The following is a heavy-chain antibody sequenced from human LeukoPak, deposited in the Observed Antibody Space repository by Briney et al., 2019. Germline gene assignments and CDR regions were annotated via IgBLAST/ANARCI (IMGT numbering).Heavy chain of an antibody. D-gene: IGHD2-15*01. CDR2: INSDGGST. J-gene: IGHJ4*02. CDR1: GFTFSSYW. V-gene: IGHV3-74*01. Sequence: SGGSLRLSCAASGFTFSSYWMHWVRQAPGKGQVWVSRINSDGGSTSYTDSVKGRFTISRDNAKNSLSLQMSSLRVDDTALYYCARTCEYCSGDGGLYYFEYWGQGTLVTVSS. CDR3: ARTCEYCSGDGGLYYFEY.